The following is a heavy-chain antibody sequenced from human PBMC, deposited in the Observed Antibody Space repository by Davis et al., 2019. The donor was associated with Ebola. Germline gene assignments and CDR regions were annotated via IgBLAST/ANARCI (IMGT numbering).Heavy chain of an antibody. CDR2: INPGGGST. D-gene: IGHD4-17*01. J-gene: IGHJ6*02. Sequence: AASVKVSCKASRYTFTRYYIHWVRQAPGQGLEWLGIINPGGGSTTYAQKFQGRVTMTTDTSTSTAYMELRSLRSDDTAVYYCARLYGDLYYYGMDVWGQGTTVTVSS. V-gene: IGHV1-46*01. CDR1: RYTFTRYY. CDR3: ARLYGDLYYYGMDV.